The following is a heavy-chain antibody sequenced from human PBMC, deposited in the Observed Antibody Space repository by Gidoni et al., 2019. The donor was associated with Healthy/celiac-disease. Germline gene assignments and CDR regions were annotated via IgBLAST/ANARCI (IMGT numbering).Heavy chain of an antibody. J-gene: IGHJ5*02. CDR3: AKVKRLGWFDP. V-gene: IGHV3-23*01. CDR1: GFTFSSYA. Sequence: EVRLLESGGGLVQPGGSLRLSCAASGFTFSSYAKGWVRQSPGKGLEWVAAISGSGGSTYYADSVKGRFTISRDNSKNTLYLQMNSLRAEDTAVYYCAKVKRLGWFDPWGQGTLVTVSS. D-gene: IGHD5-12*01. CDR2: ISGSGGST.